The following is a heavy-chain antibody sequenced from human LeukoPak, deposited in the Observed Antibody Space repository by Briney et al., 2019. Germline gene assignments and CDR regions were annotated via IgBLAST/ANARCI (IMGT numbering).Heavy chain of an antibody. CDR3: ARGPFVVHRPYFDY. D-gene: IGHD2-8*01. Sequence: GGSLRLSCAASGFTFSSYSMNWVRQAPGKGLEWVSSISSSSSYIYYADSVKGRFTISRDNAKNSLYLQMNSLRAEDTAVYYCARGPFVVHRPYFDYWGQGTLVTVSS. CDR2: ISSSSSYI. V-gene: IGHV3-21*01. CDR1: GFTFSSYS. J-gene: IGHJ4*02.